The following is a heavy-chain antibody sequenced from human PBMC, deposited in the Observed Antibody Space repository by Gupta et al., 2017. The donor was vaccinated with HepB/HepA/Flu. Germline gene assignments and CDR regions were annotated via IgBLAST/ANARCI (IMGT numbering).Heavy chain of an antibody. J-gene: IGHJ4*02. CDR1: GYTFRFYY. CDR2: INPNTGDP. CDR3: AIVQYYCDSSGPSAYYFDY. V-gene: IGHV1-2*02. D-gene: IGHD3-22*01. Sequence: QVQLVQSGAEVRKPGAAVKVSCQASGYTFRFYYIHWLRHAPGQGLEWMGSINPNTGDPTYAQQFQGRVTMTRDKSIDTAYMDLDRLRSDDTAVYYCAIVQYYCDSSGPSAYYFDYWGQGTLVTVSS.